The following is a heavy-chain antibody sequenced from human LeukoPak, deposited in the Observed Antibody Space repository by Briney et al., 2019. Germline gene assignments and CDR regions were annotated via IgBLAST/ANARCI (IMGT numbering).Heavy chain of an antibody. D-gene: IGHD4-17*01. CDR3: ARGYDYGDYVGDFDY. CDR1: GYTFTGYY. V-gene: IGHV1-2*02. Sequence: ASVKVSCKASGYTFTGYYMHWVRQAPGQGLEWMGSINPDSGDTNYAQNLQGRVTMTRDTSINTAYLDLSRLRSDDTAVYYCARGYDYGDYVGDFDYWGQGTLVTVSS. CDR2: INPDSGDT. J-gene: IGHJ4*02.